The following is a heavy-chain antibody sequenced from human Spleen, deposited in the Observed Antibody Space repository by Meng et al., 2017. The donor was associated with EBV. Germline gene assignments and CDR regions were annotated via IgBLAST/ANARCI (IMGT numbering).Heavy chain of an antibody. V-gene: IGHV3-11*01. CDR1: GFTFSDFY. J-gene: IGHJ4*02. CDR3: TSTGWYMDY. D-gene: IGHD6-19*01. CDR2: ITSSGNPI. Sequence: QVVGSGGGWVKPGGSLGLSCAASGFTFSDFYMSWIRQAPGKGLELFSYITSSGNPIYYADSVKGRFIISRDNAKNSLYLQMNSLRAEDAAVYYCTSTGWYMDYWGQGTLVTVSS.